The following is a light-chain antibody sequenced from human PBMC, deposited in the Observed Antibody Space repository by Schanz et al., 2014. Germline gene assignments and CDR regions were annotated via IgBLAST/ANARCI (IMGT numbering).Light chain of an antibody. V-gene: IGKV1D-12*01. J-gene: IGKJ4*01. CDR3: QQGDSFPLT. Sequence: DIQMTQSPSSVSASVGDRVALTCRPSQVISSGLAWYQQKPGKAPKLLIYDASSLQSGVPSRFSGSGSGTDFTLSISSLQPEDFATYYCQQGDSFPLTFGGGTTVEIK. CDR1: QVISSG. CDR2: DAS.